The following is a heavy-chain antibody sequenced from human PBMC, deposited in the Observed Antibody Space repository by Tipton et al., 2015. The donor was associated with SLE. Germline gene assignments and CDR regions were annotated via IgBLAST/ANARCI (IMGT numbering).Heavy chain of an antibody. J-gene: IGHJ4*02. V-gene: IGHV5-51*03. CDR2: IYPGDSDT. CDR3: ARAQDCSGGSCYDLGFDY. D-gene: IGHD2-15*01. CDR1: GYSFTSYW. Sequence: VQLVQSGAEVKKPGESLKISCKGSGYSFTSYWIGWVRQMPGKGLEWMGIIYPGDSDTRYSPSFQGKVTISADKSISTAYLQWSSLKASDTASYYCARAQDCSGGSCYDLGFDYWGQGTLVTVSS.